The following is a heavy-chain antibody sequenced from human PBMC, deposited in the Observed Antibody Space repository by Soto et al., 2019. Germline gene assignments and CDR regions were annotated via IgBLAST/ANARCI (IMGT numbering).Heavy chain of an antibody. V-gene: IGHV4-34*01. CDR3: ARGRAIAVAGRGNYYYYGMDV. CDR2: INHSGST. D-gene: IGHD6-19*01. CDR1: GGSFSGYY. Sequence: PSETLSLTCAVYGGSFSGYYWSWIRQPPGKGLEWIGEINHSGSTNYNPSLKSRVTISVDTSKNQFSLKLSSVTAADTAVYYCARGRAIAVAGRGNYYYYGMDVWGQGTTVT. J-gene: IGHJ6*02.